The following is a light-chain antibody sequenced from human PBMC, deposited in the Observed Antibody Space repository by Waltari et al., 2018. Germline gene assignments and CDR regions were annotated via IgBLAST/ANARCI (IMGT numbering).Light chain of an antibody. CDR1: QSVSSY. CDR3: QQRSNWPPYT. V-gene: IGKV3-11*01. J-gene: IGKJ2*01. CDR2: DVS. Sequence: EIVLTQSPATLSLSPGERATLSCRARQSVSSYLAWYQQKPGQAPRLLIYDVSNRATGIPARFSGSGSGTDFTLTISSLEPEDFAVYYCQQRSNWPPYTFGQGTKLEIK.